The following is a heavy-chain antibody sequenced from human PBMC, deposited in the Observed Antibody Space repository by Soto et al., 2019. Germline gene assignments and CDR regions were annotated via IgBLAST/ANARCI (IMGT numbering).Heavy chain of an antibody. CDR2: IWYDGSNK. Sequence: PGGSLRLSCAASGFTFSSYGMHWVRQAPGKGLEWVAVIWYDGSNKYYADSVKGRFTISRDNSKNTLYLQMNSLRAEDTAVYYCVKSFDYDILTGYTSYFDYWGQGT. D-gene: IGHD3-9*01. V-gene: IGHV3-33*06. CDR1: GFTFSSYG. J-gene: IGHJ4*02. CDR3: VKSFDYDILTGYTSYFDY.